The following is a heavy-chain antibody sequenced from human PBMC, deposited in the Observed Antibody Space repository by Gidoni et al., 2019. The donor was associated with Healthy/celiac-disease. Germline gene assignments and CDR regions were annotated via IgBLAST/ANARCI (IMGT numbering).Heavy chain of an antibody. Sequence: EVQLVESGGGLVQPGRSLRLSCAASGFTFDDYAMHWVRQAPGKGLGWVSGISWNSGSIGYAESVKGRFTISRDNAKNSLYLQMNSLRAEDTALYYCAKVGVAGGDWGQGTLVTVSS. CDR3: AKVGVAGGD. D-gene: IGHD3-16*01. CDR2: ISWNSGSI. V-gene: IGHV3-9*01. J-gene: IGHJ4*02. CDR1: GFTFDDYA.